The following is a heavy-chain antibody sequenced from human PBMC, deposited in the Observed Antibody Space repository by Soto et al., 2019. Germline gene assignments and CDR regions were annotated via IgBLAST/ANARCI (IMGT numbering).Heavy chain of an antibody. J-gene: IGHJ3*02. CDR2: ISAYNGNT. CDR1: GYTFTSYG. D-gene: IGHD5-18*01. CDR3: ARGDTAMVSLRADDAFDI. V-gene: IGHV1-18*01. Sequence: QVQLVQSGAEVKKPGASVKVSCKASGYTFTSYGISWVRQAPGQGLEWMGWISAYNGNTNYAQELQGRVTMTTETSTSTAYMELRSLRSDDTAVYYCARGDTAMVSLRADDAFDIWGQGTMVTVSS.